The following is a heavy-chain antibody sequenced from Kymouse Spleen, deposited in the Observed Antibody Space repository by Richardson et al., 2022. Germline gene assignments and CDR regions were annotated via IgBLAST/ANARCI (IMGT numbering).Heavy chain of an antibody. J-gene: IGHJ3*02. Sequence: EVQLVESGGGLVKPGGSLRLSCAASGFTFSNAWMSWVRQAPGKGLEWVGRIKSKTDGGTTDYAAPVKGRFTISRDDSKNTLYLQMNSLKTEDTAVYYCTTDEFRNYGAFDIWGQGTMVTVSS. V-gene: IGHV3-15*01. CDR3: TTDEFRNYGAFDI. CDR2: IKSKTDGGTT. D-gene: IGHD1-7*01. CDR1: GFTFSNAW.